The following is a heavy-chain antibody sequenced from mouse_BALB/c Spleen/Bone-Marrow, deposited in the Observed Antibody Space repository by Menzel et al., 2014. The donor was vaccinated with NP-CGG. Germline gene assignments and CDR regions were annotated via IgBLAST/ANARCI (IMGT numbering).Heavy chain of an antibody. V-gene: IGHV10S3*01. Sequence: EVQRVESGGGLVQPKGSLKLSCAASGFTFNTNAMNWVRQAPGKGLEWVARIRSKSNNYATYYADSVKDRFTISRDDSQSMLYLQMNNLKTEDTAMYYCVREGTMRLRSYYAMDYWGQGTSVTVSS. CDR3: VREGTMRLRSYYAMDY. D-gene: IGHD2-4*01. CDR1: GFTFNTNA. J-gene: IGHJ4*01. CDR2: IRSKSNNYAT.